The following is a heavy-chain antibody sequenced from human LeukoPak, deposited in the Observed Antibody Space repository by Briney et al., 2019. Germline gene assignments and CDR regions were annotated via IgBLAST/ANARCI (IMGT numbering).Heavy chain of an antibody. CDR3: ARDSGDYALDY. Sequence: GGSLRLSCAASGFTFSSYSMNWVRQAPGKGLEWVSSISSSSSYIYYADSVKGRFTISRDNAKNPLYLQMNSLRAEDTAVYYCARDSGDYALDYWGQGTLVTVSS. V-gene: IGHV3-21*01. J-gene: IGHJ4*02. D-gene: IGHD4-17*01. CDR1: GFTFSSYS. CDR2: ISSSSSYI.